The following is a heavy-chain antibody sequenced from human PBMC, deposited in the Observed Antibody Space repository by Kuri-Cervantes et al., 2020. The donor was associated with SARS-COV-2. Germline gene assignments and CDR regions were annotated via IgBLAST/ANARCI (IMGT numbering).Heavy chain of an antibody. CDR3: ARSSSGYYYVDNWFDP. J-gene: IGHJ5*02. CDR2: INHSGST. CDR1: GGSFSGYY. V-gene: IGHV4-34*01. D-gene: IGHD3-22*01. Sequence: GSLRLSCAVYGGSFSGYYWSWIRQPPGKGLEWIGEINHSGSTNYNPSLKSRVTISVDTSKNQFSLKLSSVTAADTAVYYCARSSSGYYYVDNWFDPWGQGTLVTVSS.